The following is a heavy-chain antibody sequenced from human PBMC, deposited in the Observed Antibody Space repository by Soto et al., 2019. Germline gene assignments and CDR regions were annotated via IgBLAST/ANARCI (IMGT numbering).Heavy chain of an antibody. CDR1: GGSISSYY. V-gene: IGHV4-59*01. D-gene: IGHD5-18*01. CDR3: ARVLDTAMVTGGYYYMDV. Sequence: SETLSLTCTVSGGSISSYYWSWIRQPPGKGLEWIGYIYYSGSTNYNPSLKSRVTISVDTSKNQFSLKLSSVTAADTAVYYCARVLDTAMVTGGYYYMDVWGKGTTVTVSS. J-gene: IGHJ6*03. CDR2: IYYSGST.